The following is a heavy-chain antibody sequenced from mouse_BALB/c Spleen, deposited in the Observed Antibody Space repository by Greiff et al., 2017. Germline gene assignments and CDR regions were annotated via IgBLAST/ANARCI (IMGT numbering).Heavy chain of an antibody. CDR1: GFTFSCYA. CDR3: ARDPLTTVVAGRAMDQ. V-gene: IGHV5-9-4*01. J-gene: IGHJ4*01. CDR2: ISSGGSYT. D-gene: IGHD1-1*01. Sequence: EVQLVESGGGLVKPGGSLILSCAASGFTFSCYAMSSVRQSPEMWLVWVAEISSGGSYTYYPDTVTGRFTISRDNSKNNLYLEMSSLRSEDTAMYYCARDPLTTVVAGRAMDQWGQGTSASGST.